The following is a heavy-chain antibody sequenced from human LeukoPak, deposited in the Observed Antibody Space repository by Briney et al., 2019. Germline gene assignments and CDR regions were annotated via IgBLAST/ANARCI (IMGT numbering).Heavy chain of an antibody. CDR1: GGSISSGSHS. CDR3: ARAEEGHVNGYSAFWYFDL. V-gene: IGHV4-61*02. J-gene: IGHJ2*01. D-gene: IGHD3-22*01. CDR2: IFTSGHT. Sequence: KSSETLSLTCTVSGGSISSGSHSWSWIRQPAGKGLQWIGRIFTSGHTDYNPSLKSRVTISVDTSKNQFSLKMTSVTAADTAVYYCARAEEGHVNGYSAFWYFDLWGRGTLVTVSS.